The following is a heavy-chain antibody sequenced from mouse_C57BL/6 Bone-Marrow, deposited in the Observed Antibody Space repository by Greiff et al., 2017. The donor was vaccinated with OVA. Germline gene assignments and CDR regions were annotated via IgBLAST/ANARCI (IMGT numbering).Heavy chain of an antibody. D-gene: IGHD2-4*01. CDR1: GYTFTEYT. Sequence: VQGVESGAELVKPGASVKLSCKASGYTFTEYTIHWVKQRSGQGIEWIGWFYPGRGSIKYNEKFKDKATLNADKSSSTVYMELSRLTSEDSAVYCWARHEDVSDYDYDVGVAYWGQGTLVTVSA. CDR3: ARHEDVSDYDYDVGVAY. CDR2: FYPGRGSI. J-gene: IGHJ3*01. V-gene: IGHV1-62-2*01.